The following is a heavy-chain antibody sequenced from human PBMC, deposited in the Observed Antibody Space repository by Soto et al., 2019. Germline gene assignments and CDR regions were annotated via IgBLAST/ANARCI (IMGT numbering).Heavy chain of an antibody. CDR2: IVVGSGNT. CDR1: GFTFTSSA. D-gene: IGHD1-26*01. J-gene: IGHJ6*02. Sequence: GASVKVSCKASGFTFTSSAVQWVRQARGQRLEWIGWIVVGSGNTNYAQKFQERVTITRDMSTSTAYMELSSLRSEDTAVYYCAAGPPSVGVYYGMDVWGQGTTVTVSS. V-gene: IGHV1-58*01. CDR3: AAGPPSVGVYYGMDV.